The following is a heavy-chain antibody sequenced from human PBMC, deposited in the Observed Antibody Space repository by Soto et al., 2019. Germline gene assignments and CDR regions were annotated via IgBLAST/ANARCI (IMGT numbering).Heavy chain of an antibody. Sequence: PGGSLRLSCAASGFTFSSYAMSWVRQAPGKGLEWVSAISGSGGSTYYADSVKGRFTISRDNSKNTLYLQMNSLRAEDTAVYYCAKNPALTTVNTYFQHWGQGTLVTVSS. CDR1: GFTFSSYA. V-gene: IGHV3-23*01. J-gene: IGHJ1*01. D-gene: IGHD4-17*01. CDR3: AKNPALTTVNTYFQH. CDR2: ISGSGGST.